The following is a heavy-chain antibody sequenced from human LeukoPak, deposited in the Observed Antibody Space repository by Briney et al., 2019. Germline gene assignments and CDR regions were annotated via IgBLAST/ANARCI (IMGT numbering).Heavy chain of an antibody. CDR2: IYYSGST. Sequence: PSETLSLTCTVSGGSISSYYWSWIRQPPGKGLEWIGYIYYSGSTNYNPSLKSRVTISVDTSKNQFSLKLSSVTAADTAVYYCARSSPYYYGSGSYPNYYYYMDVWGKGTTVTISS. D-gene: IGHD3-10*01. J-gene: IGHJ6*03. CDR3: ARSSPYYYGSGSYPNYYYYMDV. CDR1: GGSISSYY. V-gene: IGHV4-59*01.